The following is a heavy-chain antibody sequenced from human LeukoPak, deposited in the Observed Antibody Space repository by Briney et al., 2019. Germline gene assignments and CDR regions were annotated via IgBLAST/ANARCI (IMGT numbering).Heavy chain of an antibody. CDR3: ARSPGPGWGHYGSGSRAAFDI. D-gene: IGHD3-10*01. CDR2: IYSGGST. V-gene: IGHV3-66*01. J-gene: IGHJ3*02. CDR1: GFTVSSNY. Sequence: GGSLRLSCAASGFTVSSNYMSWVRQAPGKGLEWVSVIYSGGSTYYADSVKGRFTISRDNSKNTLYLQMNSLRAEDTAVYYCARSPGPGWGHYGSGSRAAFDIWGQGTMVTVSS.